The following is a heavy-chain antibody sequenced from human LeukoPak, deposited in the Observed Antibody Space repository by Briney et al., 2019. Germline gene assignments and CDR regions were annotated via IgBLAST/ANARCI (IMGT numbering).Heavy chain of an antibody. CDR1: GGSISNYF. CDR2: ISYNAIT. D-gene: IGHD1-14*01. Sequence: SETLSLTCTVSGGSISNYFWSWIRQPPGKGLEWIGYISYNAITNYNPSLRSRVTISLDTSKNQFSLKLTSVTAADTAFYYCAREPVSLSWFDPWGQGTLVPVSS. V-gene: IGHV4-4*08. J-gene: IGHJ5*02. CDR3: AREPVSLSWFDP.